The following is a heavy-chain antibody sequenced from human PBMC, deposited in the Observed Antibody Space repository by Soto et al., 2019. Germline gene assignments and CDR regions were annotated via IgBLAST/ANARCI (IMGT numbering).Heavy chain of an antibody. CDR1: GGTFSSYS. Sequence: SVKVSCKASGGTFSSYSISWVRQAPGQGLEWMGGIIPIFGTANYAQKFQGRVTITADESTSTAYMELSSLRSEDTAVYYCASDVPGIAVFCIWGQGTLVTVSS. J-gene: IGHJ4*02. CDR3: ASDVPGIAVFCI. D-gene: IGHD6-19*01. V-gene: IGHV1-69*13. CDR2: IIPIFGTA.